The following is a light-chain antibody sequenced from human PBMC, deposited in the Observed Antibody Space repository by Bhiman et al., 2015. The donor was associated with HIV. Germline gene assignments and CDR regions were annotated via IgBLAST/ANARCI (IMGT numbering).Light chain of an antibody. J-gene: IGLJ3*02. V-gene: IGLV1-40*01. CDR3: QSYDSSLSGWV. Sequence: QSVLTQPPSVSGAPGQRVTISCTGSSSNIAAGYDVHWYQQLPGTAPKLLIYGNINRPSGVPDRFSGSKSGTSASLAVTGLQAEDEADYYCQSYDSSLSGWVFGGGTKLTVL. CDR2: GNI. CDR1: SSNIAAGYD.